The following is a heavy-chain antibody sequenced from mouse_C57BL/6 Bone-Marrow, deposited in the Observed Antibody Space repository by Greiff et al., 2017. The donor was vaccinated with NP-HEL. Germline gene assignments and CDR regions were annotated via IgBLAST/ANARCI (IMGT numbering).Heavy chain of an antibody. CDR1: GFTFSDYG. CDR2: ISSGSSTI. Sequence: EVQLVESEGGLVKPGGSLKLSCAASGFTFSDYGMHWVRQAPEKGLEWVAYISSGSSTIYYADTVKGRFTISSDNAKNTLFLQMTSLRSEDTAMYYCARDYDGYYPHYAMDYWGQGTSVTVSS. J-gene: IGHJ4*01. D-gene: IGHD2-3*01. V-gene: IGHV5-17*01. CDR3: ARDYDGYYPHYAMDY.